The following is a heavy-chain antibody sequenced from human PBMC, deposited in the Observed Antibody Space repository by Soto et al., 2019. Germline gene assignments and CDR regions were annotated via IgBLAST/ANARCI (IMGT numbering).Heavy chain of an antibody. CDR1: GYRFSSHW. V-gene: IGHV5-51*01. J-gene: IGHJ3*01. CDR3: ARDLIDDAYNV. Sequence: DSLTISWKGSGYRFSSHWIALVRQMPGKGLECMGIIYPGDSDIRYTTSFQGQVTFSADRSINTVYLQWSSLKASDTAMYYCARDLIDDAYNVWGQGTMVTVSS. D-gene: IGHD2-15*01. CDR2: IYPGDSDI.